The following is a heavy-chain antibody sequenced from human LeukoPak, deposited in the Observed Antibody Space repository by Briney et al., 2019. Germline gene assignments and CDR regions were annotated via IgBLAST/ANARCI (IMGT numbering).Heavy chain of an antibody. V-gene: IGHV3-33*01. D-gene: IGHD3-10*01. CDR2: IWYDGSNK. CDR3: AREPHYYGSGPFDY. J-gene: IGHJ4*02. Sequence: GGSLRLSCAASGFTFSSYGMHWVRQAPGKGLKWVAVIWYDGSNKYYADSVKGRFTISRDNSKNTLYLQMNSLRAEDTAVYYCAREPHYYGSGPFDYWGQGTLVTVSS. CDR1: GFTFSSYG.